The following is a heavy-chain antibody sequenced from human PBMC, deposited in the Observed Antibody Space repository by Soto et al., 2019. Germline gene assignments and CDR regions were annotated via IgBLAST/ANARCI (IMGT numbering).Heavy chain of an antibody. D-gene: IGHD3-22*01. J-gene: IGHJ4*02. V-gene: IGHV3-33*01. CDR3: ARGDVIYQTYYYDSSGYLPFDY. CDR1: GFTFSSYG. Sequence: QVQLVESGGGVVQPGRSLRLSCAASGFTFSSYGMHWVRQAPGKGLEWVAVIWYDGSNKYYADSVKGRFIISRDNSKNTLYLQMNSLRAEDTAVYYCARGDVIYQTYYYDSSGYLPFDYWGQGTLVTVSS. CDR2: IWYDGSNK.